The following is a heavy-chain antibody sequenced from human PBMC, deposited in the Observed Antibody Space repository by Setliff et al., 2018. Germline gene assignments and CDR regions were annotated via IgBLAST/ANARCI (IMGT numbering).Heavy chain of an antibody. V-gene: IGHV4-39*07. Sequence: SETLSLTCTVSGGSISNSTFYWGWIRQPPGKGLGWIGSINYYGSIFDDGTTYSTYYNPSLKSRATISIDTSKSQFSLKLSSMTAADTALYYCARNPDFLQYSFDLWGRGTLGTVSS. J-gene: IGHJ2*01. CDR1: GGSISNSTFY. D-gene: IGHD5-12*01. CDR3: ARNPDFLQYSFDL. CDR2: INYYGSIFDDGTTYST.